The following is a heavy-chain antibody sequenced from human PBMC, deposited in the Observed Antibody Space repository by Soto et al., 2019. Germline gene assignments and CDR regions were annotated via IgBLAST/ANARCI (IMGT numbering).Heavy chain of an antibody. V-gene: IGHV1-69*13. J-gene: IGHJ6*02. D-gene: IGHD1-26*01. CDR1: GGTFSSYA. Sequence: SVKVSCKASGGTFSSYAISWVRQAPGQGLEWMGGIIPIFGTANYAQKFQGRVTITADESTSTAYMELSSLRSEDTAVYYCARVRIVGATTDYYYYGMDVWGQGTTVTVSS. CDR2: IIPIFGTA. CDR3: ARVRIVGATTDYYYYGMDV.